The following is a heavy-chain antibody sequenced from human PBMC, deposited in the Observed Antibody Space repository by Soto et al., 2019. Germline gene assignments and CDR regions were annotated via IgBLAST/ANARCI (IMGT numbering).Heavy chain of an antibody. Sequence: EVQLVESGGGLVQPGGSLKLSCAASGFTFSGSAMHWVRQASGKGLEWVGRIRSKANSYATAYAASVKGRFTISRDDSKNTAYLQMNSLKTEDTAVYYCTEVYGDFDAFDIWGQGTMVTVSS. CDR3: TEVYGDFDAFDI. D-gene: IGHD4-17*01. CDR1: GFTFSGSA. V-gene: IGHV3-73*02. CDR2: IRSKANSYAT. J-gene: IGHJ3*02.